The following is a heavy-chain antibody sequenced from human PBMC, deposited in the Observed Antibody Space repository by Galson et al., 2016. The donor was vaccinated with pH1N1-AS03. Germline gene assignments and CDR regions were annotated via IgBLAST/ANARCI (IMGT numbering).Heavy chain of an antibody. J-gene: IGHJ4*02. D-gene: IGHD5-12*01. V-gene: IGHV2-5*02. CDR2: IYWDGDK. CDR1: GLSLRASGVG. CDR3: SNRFFYTGYESYDFDY. Sequence: PALVKPTQTLTLTCTFSGLSLRASGVGVGWIRQPPGKALEWLALIYWDGDKRYSPSLKSRLTITKDTSKNQVVLTMTNMDPVDTATYYCSNRFFYTGYESYDFDYWGQGMLVTVSS.